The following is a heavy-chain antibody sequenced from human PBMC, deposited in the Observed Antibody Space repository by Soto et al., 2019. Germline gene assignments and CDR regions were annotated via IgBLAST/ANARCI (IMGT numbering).Heavy chain of an antibody. Sequence: VASVKVSCQASGYTFTSYGISWVRQAPGQGLEWMGWISAYNGNTNYAQKLQGRVTMTTDTSTSTAYMELRSLRSDDTAVYYCARDVDTAMVSYYGMDVWGQGTTVTVSS. D-gene: IGHD5-18*01. V-gene: IGHV1-18*01. CDR2: ISAYNGNT. CDR3: ARDVDTAMVSYYGMDV. J-gene: IGHJ6*02. CDR1: GYTFTSYG.